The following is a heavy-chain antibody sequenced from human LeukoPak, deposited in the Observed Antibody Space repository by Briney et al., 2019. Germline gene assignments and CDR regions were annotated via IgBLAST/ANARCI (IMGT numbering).Heavy chain of an antibody. CDR1: GYTFTGYY. Sequence: ASVKVSCKASGYTFTGYYMHWVRQAPGQGLEWMGRINPNSGGTNYAQKFQGRVTMTRDTSISTAYMELSRLRSDDTAVYFCATRGGDYVWGCYLYRVFDYWGRGTRVTVSS. V-gene: IGHV1-2*06. D-gene: IGHD3-16*02. CDR2: INPNSGGT. CDR3: ATRGGDYVWGCYLYRVFDY. J-gene: IGHJ4*02.